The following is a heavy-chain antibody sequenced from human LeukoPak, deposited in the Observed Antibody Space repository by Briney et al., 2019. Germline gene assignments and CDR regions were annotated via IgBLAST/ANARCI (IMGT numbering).Heavy chain of an antibody. Sequence: PGGSLRLSCAASGFTFSDAWMSWVRQAPGKGLEWVGRIKSKTDGGTTDYAAPVKGRFTISRDDSKNTLYLQMNSLKTEDTAVYYSTTDLGSYHCGGACPPRGWFDPWGQGTLVTVSS. D-gene: IGHD2-21*02. J-gene: IGHJ5*02. V-gene: IGHV3-15*01. CDR1: GFTFSDAW. CDR2: IKSKTDGGTT. CDR3: TTDLGSYHCGGACPPRGWFDP.